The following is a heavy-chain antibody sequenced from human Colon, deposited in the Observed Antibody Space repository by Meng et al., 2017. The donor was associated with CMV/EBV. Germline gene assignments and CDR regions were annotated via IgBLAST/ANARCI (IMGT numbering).Heavy chain of an antibody. Sequence: LSCNVSGGSISSTSYYWAWIRQSPGKGLEWIGSVYYSGSTYSNPSLSSRLSISVDRSKNQFFLRLSSVTAADTAVYYCARDRHSEVVIALQGTFDIWGQGTRVTVSS. CDR3: ARDRHSEVVIALQGTFDI. CDR2: VYYSGST. CDR1: GGSISSTSYY. J-gene: IGHJ3*02. D-gene: IGHD2-21*01. V-gene: IGHV4-39*07.